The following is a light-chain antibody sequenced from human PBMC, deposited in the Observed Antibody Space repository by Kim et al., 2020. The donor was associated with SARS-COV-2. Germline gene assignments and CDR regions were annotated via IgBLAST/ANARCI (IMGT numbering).Light chain of an antibody. Sequence: ASVGDRVTITCRASQSISSWLAWYQQKPGKAPKLLIYDAPSLESGVPSRFSVSGSGTEFTLTISSLQPDDFATYYCQQYNSYPWTFGQGTKVEIK. CDR2: DAP. J-gene: IGKJ1*01. CDR1: QSISSW. CDR3: QQYNSYPWT. V-gene: IGKV1-5*01.